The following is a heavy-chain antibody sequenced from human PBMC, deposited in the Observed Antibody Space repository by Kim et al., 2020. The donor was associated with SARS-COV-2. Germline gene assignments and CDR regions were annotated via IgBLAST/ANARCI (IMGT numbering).Heavy chain of an antibody. V-gene: IGHV4-59*01. Sequence: PSLKSRVTRSVDTSKNQFSLKLSSVTAADTAVYYCARDQCSGGSCDWFDPWGQGTLVTVSS. D-gene: IGHD2-15*01. J-gene: IGHJ5*02. CDR3: ARDQCSGGSCDWFDP.